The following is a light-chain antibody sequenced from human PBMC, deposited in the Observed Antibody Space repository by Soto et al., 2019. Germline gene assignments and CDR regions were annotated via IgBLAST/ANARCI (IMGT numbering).Light chain of an antibody. Sequence: DIRMTLSPSPVSEYVEDSATITCRSSQSISYWLAWVQQKPGKAPRLLIYEASRLESGVPSRISGSGSVTEVTLTIISLQPDDFATYYCQQYTNYPWTFGQGTKVDI. CDR1: QSISYW. V-gene: IGKV1-5*03. CDR3: QQYTNYPWT. CDR2: EAS. J-gene: IGKJ1*01.